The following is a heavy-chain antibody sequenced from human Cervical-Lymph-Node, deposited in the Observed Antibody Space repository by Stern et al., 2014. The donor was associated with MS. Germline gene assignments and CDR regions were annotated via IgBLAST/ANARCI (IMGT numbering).Heavy chain of an antibody. D-gene: IGHD1-1*01. Sequence: EVQLVESGAEVKKPGESLKISCKGSGYTFTNNWIAWVRQMPGKGLEWMGIIYPDDSDIRYSPSLQCQVTIPADTTISTSYLQWNALKPEDSAVYYWATPPHRRKWDDPNYGMDVWGQGTTVTVSS. CDR3: ATPPHRRKWDDPNYGMDV. J-gene: IGHJ6*02. CDR1: GYTFTNNW. V-gene: IGHV5-51*03. CDR2: IYPDDSDI.